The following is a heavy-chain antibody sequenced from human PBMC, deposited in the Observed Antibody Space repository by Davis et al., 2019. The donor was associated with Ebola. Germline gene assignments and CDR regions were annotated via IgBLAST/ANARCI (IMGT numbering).Heavy chain of an antibody. V-gene: IGHV1-18*01. CDR2: ISAYNVTP. J-gene: IGHJ3*02. CDR3: ARQKLLWFGELLYSPGAFDI. D-gene: IGHD3-10*01. CDR1: GYTFTSYG. Sequence: AASVKVSCKASGYTFTSYGISWVRQAPGQGLEWMGWISAYNVTPNYAQKLQGRVTMTTDTSTSTAYMELRSLRSDDTAVYYCARQKLLWFGELLYSPGAFDIWGQGTMVTVSS.